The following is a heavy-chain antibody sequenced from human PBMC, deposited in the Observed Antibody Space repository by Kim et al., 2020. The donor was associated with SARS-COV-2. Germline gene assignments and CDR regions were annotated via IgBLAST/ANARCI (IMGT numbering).Heavy chain of an antibody. Sequence: GGSLRLSCAASGFTFSSYWMHWVRQAPGKGLVWVSRINSDGSSTSYADSVKGRFTISRDNAKNTLYLQMNSLRAEDTAVYYCARRESSYGGNSEFDYWGQGTLVTVSS. D-gene: IGHD4-17*01. CDR1: GFTFSSYW. CDR2: INSDGSST. V-gene: IGHV3-74*01. CDR3: ARRESSYGGNSEFDY. J-gene: IGHJ4*02.